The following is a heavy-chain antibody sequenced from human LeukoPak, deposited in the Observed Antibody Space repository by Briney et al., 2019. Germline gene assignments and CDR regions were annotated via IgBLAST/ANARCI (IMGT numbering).Heavy chain of an antibody. V-gene: IGHV3-7*03. CDR1: GFTFSIHW. CDR3: ASGGWHPDY. Sequence: GRSLRLSRAASGFTFSIHWMSWVPQAPGKGLEWVANIKQDGSEKYYVDSVKGRFTISRDNAKNSLYLQMNSLRAEDTAVYYCASGGWHPDYWGQGTLVTVSS. CDR2: IKQDGSEK. D-gene: IGHD6-19*01. J-gene: IGHJ4*02.